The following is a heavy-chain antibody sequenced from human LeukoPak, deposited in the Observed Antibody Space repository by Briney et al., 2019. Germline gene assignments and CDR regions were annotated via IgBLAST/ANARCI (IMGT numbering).Heavy chain of an antibody. CDR1: GYTFTGYY. CDR2: INPNSGGT. CDR3: ARGYVLGSYYLLPVNY. J-gene: IGHJ4*02. V-gene: IGHV1-2*02. D-gene: IGHD1-26*01. Sequence: ASVKVSCKASGYTFTGYYMHWVRRAPGQGLEWMGWINPNSGGTNYAQKFQGRVTMTRDTSISTAYMELSRLRSDDTAVYYCARGYVLGSYYLLPVNYWGQGTLVTVSS.